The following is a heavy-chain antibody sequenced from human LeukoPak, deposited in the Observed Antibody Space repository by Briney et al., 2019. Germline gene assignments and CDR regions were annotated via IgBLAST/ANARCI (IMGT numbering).Heavy chain of an antibody. J-gene: IGHJ4*02. Sequence: SETLSLTCTVSGASINSHFWSWIRQPPGKGLEWIGYISYSGSTNYNPSLKSRVIISVDTSKTHFSLNLSSVTAADTAFYYCARHRVSGSSYSALDYWGQGTLVSVSS. V-gene: IGHV4-59*08. CDR2: ISYSGST. CDR1: GASINSHF. CDR3: ARHRVSGSSYSALDY. D-gene: IGHD1-26*01.